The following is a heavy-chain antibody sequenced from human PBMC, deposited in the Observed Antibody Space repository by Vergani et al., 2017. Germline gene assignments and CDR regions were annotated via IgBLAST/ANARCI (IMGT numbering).Heavy chain of an antibody. V-gene: IGHV4-38-2*02. CDR2: MFHTGEA. Sequence: QIQLQESGPGLVKPSETLPLTCSVSGYSISRGFYWAWIRQTPEKGLEWIGGMFHTGEASNSPSLQSRVAFSMDTSKNQFSLQLTSVTAADTAVYFCGVIMVRSPQPDNWFDSWGRGTLVTVSS. J-gene: IGHJ5*01. CDR1: GYSISRGFY. D-gene: IGHD3-10*01. CDR3: GVIMVRSPQPDNWFDS.